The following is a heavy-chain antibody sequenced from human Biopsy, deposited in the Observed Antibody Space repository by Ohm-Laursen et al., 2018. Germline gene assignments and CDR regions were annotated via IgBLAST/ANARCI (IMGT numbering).Heavy chain of an antibody. Sequence: SDTLSLTCTVSGESMGTYYWTWIRQPPGKGLEWIASIYYSGTTNKNPSLKSRVIISVDTSKRQFYLELSSVTAADTAIYYCARVRGGFLEWFDYWGQGTLITVSS. J-gene: IGHJ5*01. CDR3: ARVRGGFLEWFDY. CDR1: GESMGTYY. D-gene: IGHD3-3*01. CDR2: IYYSGTT. V-gene: IGHV4-59*07.